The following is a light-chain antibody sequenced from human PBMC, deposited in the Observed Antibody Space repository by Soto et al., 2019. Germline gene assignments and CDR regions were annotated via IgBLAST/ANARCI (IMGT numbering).Light chain of an antibody. V-gene: IGLV1-47*02. CDR3: AVWDDSLSGWV. CDR1: TSNIGSTSSIGSDY. CDR2: STN. Sequence: QSVLAQPPSAYGTPGQRVTISCSGSTSNIGSTSSIGSDYVYWYQQLPGTAPRLLIYSTNQRPSGVPDRISGSKSGTSATLAISGLRFEDEADYYCAVWDDSLSGWVFGGGTKLTVL. J-gene: IGLJ3*02.